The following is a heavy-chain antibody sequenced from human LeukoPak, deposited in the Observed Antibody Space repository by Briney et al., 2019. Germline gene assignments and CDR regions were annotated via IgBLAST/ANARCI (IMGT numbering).Heavy chain of an antibody. Sequence: ASVKVSCKASGYTFTSYAIHWVRQAPGQGLEWMGWISAGNGNTKYSQNFQGRVTFISNTSATTAFMELSSLRSEDAAVYYCARDSGSGSNDYWGQGTLVTVPS. V-gene: IGHV1-3*01. CDR1: GYTFTSYA. J-gene: IGHJ4*02. D-gene: IGHD1-26*01. CDR2: ISAGNGNT. CDR3: ARDSGSGSNDY.